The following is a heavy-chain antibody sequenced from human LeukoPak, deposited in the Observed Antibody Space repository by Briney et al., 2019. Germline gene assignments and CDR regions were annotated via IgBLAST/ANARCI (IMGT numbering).Heavy chain of an antibody. V-gene: IGHV1-2*06. CDR3: ARDIHRDYDILTGYSPTGSDY. D-gene: IGHD3-9*01. CDR2: INPNSGGT. CDR1: GYTFTGYY. J-gene: IGHJ4*02. Sequence: ASVKVSCTASGYTFTGYYMHWVRQAPGQGLEWMGRINPNSGGTNYAQKFQGRVTMTRDTSTSTVYMELSSLRSEDTAVYYCARDIHRDYDILTGYSPTGSDYWGQGTLVTVSS.